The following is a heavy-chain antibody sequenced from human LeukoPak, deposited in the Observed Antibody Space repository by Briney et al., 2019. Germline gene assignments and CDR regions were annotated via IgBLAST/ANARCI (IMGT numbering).Heavy chain of an antibody. CDR2: LRGNGDT. CDR3: AKANWVSNADAVL. D-gene: IGHD1-1*01. V-gene: IGHV3-23*01. Sequence: GGSLTLSCAASGFTFSSYAMSWVREAPARGLEWFSSLRGNGDTFYADSVKGRFTLSRDDSRNTVYLQLNNLRVEDTAVYYCAKANWVSNADAVLWGQGTVVTVSS. CDR1: GFTFSSYA. J-gene: IGHJ4*02.